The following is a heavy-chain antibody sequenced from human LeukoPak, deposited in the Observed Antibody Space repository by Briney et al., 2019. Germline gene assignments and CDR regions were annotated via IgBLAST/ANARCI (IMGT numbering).Heavy chain of an antibody. CDR1: GGSFSAYY. Sequence: PSETLSLTCAVHGGSFSAYYWSWIRQSPEKGLEWIGYIYYSGSTHYNPSLKSRVTISVDTSKNQFSLKLSSVPAADTAVYYCARTEESGYSYRYFGYYYYMDVWGKGTTVTVSS. D-gene: IGHD5-18*01. V-gene: IGHV4-59*13. CDR2: IYYSGST. J-gene: IGHJ6*03. CDR3: ARTEESGYSYRYFGYYYYMDV.